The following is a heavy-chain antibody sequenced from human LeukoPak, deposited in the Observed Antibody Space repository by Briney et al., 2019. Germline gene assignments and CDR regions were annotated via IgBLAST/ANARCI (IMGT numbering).Heavy chain of an antibody. CDR3: AKDYYYDSTGYNYVGYFYH. CDR2: ISGSGGTT. V-gene: IGHV3-23*01. D-gene: IGHD3-22*01. CDR1: GFIFSTCA. Sequence: QPGGSLRLSCAASGFIFSTCAMNWVRRAPGKGLEWLSAISGSGGTTYYADSVKGRFTISRDNSKNTLYLQMNSLRAEDTAVYYCAKDYYYDSTGYNYVGYFYHWGQGTLVTVSS. J-gene: IGHJ1*01.